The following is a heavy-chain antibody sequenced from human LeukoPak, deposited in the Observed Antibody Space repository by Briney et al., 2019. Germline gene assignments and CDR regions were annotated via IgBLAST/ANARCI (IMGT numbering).Heavy chain of an antibody. CDR2: IIPIFGTA. CDR3: ARVHEYSSRRGVLHYFDY. CDR1: GGTFSSYA. D-gene: IGHD6-6*01. J-gene: IGHJ4*02. Sequence: SVKVSCKASGGTFSSYAISWVRQAPGQGLEWMGGIIPIFGTANYAQKFQGRVTITTDESTSTAYMELSSLRSEDTAVYYCARVHEYSSRRGVLHYFDYWGQGTLVTVSS. V-gene: IGHV1-69*05.